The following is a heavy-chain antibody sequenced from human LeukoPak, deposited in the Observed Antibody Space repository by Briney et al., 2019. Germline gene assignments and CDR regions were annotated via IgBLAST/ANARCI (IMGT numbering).Heavy chain of an antibody. J-gene: IGHJ5*01. Sequence: GGSLRLSCAASGFTFSDYGMHWVRQAPGKGLEWVAFIRNDGSYEYYPDSVKGRFTISRDNSRNALFLQMNSLRAEDTAVYYCAKGGSPSHNCFNSWGQGPLVTVSS. CDR1: GFTFSDYG. V-gene: IGHV3-30*02. CDR2: IRNDGSYE. CDR3: AKGGSPSHNCFNS. D-gene: IGHD2-15*01.